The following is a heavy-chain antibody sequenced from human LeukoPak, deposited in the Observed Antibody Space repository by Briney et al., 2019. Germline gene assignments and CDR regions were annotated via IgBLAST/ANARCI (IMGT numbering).Heavy chain of an antibody. J-gene: IGHJ3*02. V-gene: IGHV4-4*07. CDR3: ARDPAFDI. CDR2: IYTSDST. Sequence: PSETLSLTCTAPGASISSYYWSWTRQPAGKGLEWIRRIYTSDSTNYHHYLKSRVNMSVDTSKNQFSVKLSSVTAADTAVYYCARDPAFDIWRQGTMVTVSS. CDR1: GASISSYY.